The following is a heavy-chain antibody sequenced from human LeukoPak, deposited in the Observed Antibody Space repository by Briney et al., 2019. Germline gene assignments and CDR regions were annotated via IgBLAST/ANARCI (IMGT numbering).Heavy chain of an antibody. V-gene: IGHV3-64*04. D-gene: IGHD5-18*01. Sequence: GGSLRLSCSASGFPFSSYAMHWVRQAPGKGLEYVSAISDIGGSTYYADSVKGRFTISRDNSKNTLYLQMNSLRAEDAAVYYCARAPRAAHTAMRGPWGQGTLVPVFS. CDR2: ISDIGGST. CDR1: GFPFSSYA. J-gene: IGHJ5*02. CDR3: ARAPRAAHTAMRGP.